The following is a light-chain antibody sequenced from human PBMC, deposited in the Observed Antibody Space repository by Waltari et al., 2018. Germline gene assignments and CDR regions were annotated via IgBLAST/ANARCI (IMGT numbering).Light chain of an antibody. V-gene: IGKV3-20*01. CDR3: QQYVRTWA. CDR1: QSVGSNY. Sequence: EIVLTQSPGTLSLSPGESATLSCRASQSVGSNYLAWYQQRPGLAPRLLIYGASSRATGSADWVSGSECGREFTLSISRLEPEEFAVYYCQQYVRTWAFGQGTKVEIK. J-gene: IGKJ1*01. CDR2: GAS.